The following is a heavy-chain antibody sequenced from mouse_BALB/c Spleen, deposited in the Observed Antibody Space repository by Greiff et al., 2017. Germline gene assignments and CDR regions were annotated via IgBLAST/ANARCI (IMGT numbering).Heavy chain of an antibody. CDR1: GYSITSGYY. D-gene: IGHD2-10*02. Sequence: EVKLQESGPGLVKPSQSLSLTCSVNGYSITSGYYWNWIRQFPGNKLEWMGYISYDGSNNYNPSLKNRISITRDTSKNQFFLKLNSVTTEDTATYYCASAPYGNYDYWGKGTTLTVSS. J-gene: IGHJ2*01. V-gene: IGHV3-6*02. CDR3: ASAPYGNYDY. CDR2: ISYDGSN.